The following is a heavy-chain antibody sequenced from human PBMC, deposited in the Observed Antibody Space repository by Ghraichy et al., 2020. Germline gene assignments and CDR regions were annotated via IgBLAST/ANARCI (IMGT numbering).Heavy chain of an antibody. CDR2: INPNSCGT. V-gene: IGHV1-2*02. Sequence: ASVKVSCTVSGYPFTDYYLHWVRQAPGQGLEWMAWINPNSCGTNYAQKFQGRVTLTSDTSISTAYIELIRLTSDDTDVYYCARDRRDGYKDIWGQGTMVIVSS. CDR3: ARDRRDGYKDI. J-gene: IGHJ3*02. CDR1: GYPFTDYY. D-gene: IGHD5-24*01.